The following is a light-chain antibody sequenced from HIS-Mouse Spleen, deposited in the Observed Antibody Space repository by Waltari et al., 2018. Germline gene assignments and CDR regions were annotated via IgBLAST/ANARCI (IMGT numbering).Light chain of an antibody. CDR3: YSTDSSGNHYV. V-gene: IGLV3-10*01. CDR1: ALPNNY. J-gene: IGLJ1*01. CDR2: EDS. Sequence: SYELTQPPSVSLSPGQTARITCSGDALPNNYAYWYQQKTGQAPVLVIYEDSKRPSGIPERFSGSSSGTMATLTISGAQVEDEADYYCYSTDSSGNHYVFGTGTKVTVL.